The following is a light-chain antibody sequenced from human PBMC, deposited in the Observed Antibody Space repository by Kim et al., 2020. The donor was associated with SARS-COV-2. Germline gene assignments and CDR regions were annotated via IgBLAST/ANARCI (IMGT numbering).Light chain of an antibody. CDR1: KIGSET. J-gene: IGLJ1*01. CDR2: RDI. V-gene: IGLV3-9*01. Sequence: SYELTQPLSVSLALGQTASITCRRDKIGSETVHWYQKKPGQAPLMVIYRDIHRPSGIPERFTGSISGNTATLTITGAQADDEADYFCQVWDSSTAFYVFGSGTKVTVL. CDR3: QVWDSSTAFYV.